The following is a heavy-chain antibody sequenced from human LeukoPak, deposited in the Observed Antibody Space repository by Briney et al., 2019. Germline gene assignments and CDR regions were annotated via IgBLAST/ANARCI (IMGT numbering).Heavy chain of an antibody. V-gene: IGHV4-59*01. Sequence: ASETLSLTCNASGDSISSYYWNWIRQPPGKGLEWIGYIYDSGSTNYNPSLKSRVTISVDTPKNQFSLTLRSVTAADTAVYYCARSQIDYGDYVNWFDPWGQGTLVTVSS. CDR1: GDSISSYY. CDR2: IYDSGST. J-gene: IGHJ5*02. CDR3: ARSQIDYGDYVNWFDP. D-gene: IGHD4-17*01.